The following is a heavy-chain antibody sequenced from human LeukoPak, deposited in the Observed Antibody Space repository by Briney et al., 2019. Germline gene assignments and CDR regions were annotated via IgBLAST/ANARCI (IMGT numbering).Heavy chain of an antibody. CDR1: GGSISGYY. V-gene: IGHV4-59*08. Sequence: SETLSLTCTVSGGSISGYYWSWVRQPPGRGLEWIGWIHYSGNTNYNPSLKSRVTLLVDTSKNQFSLRVTSVTAADTAVYYCARHVGGAGVLRFDPWGQGTLVTVSS. J-gene: IGHJ5*02. CDR2: IHYSGNT. D-gene: IGHD3-3*01. CDR3: ARHVGGAGVLRFDP.